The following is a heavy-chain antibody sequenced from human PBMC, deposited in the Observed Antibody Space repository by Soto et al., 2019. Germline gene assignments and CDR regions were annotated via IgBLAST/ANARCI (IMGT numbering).Heavy chain of an antibody. Sequence: TSETLSLTCAVYGGSFSGYYWSWIRQPPGKGLEWIGEINHSGSTNYNPSLKSRVTISVDTSKNQFSLKLSSVTAADTAVYYCARGRIAARPPSNWFDPWGQGTPVTVSS. CDR2: INHSGST. D-gene: IGHD6-6*01. V-gene: IGHV4-34*01. J-gene: IGHJ5*02. CDR1: GGSFSGYY. CDR3: ARGRIAARPPSNWFDP.